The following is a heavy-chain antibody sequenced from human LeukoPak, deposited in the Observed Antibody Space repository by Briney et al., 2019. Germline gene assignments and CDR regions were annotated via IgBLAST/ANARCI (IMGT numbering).Heavy chain of an antibody. CDR3: VSGWGLWGGEY. D-gene: IGHD3-16*01. CDR1: GGSISSINW. J-gene: IGHJ4*02. V-gene: IGHV4-4*02. Sequence: SETLSLTCGVSGGSISSINWWCWVRQPPGRGLEWIGEIYHGGGSNYNPSLRSRVTMSLDKSKNQFSLMLSSVTAADTAMYYCVSGWGLWGGEYWGQGTLVTVSS. CDR2: IYHGGGS.